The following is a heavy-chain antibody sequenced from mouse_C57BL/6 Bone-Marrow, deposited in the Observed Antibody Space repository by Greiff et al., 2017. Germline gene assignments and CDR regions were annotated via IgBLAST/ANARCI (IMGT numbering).Heavy chain of an antibody. V-gene: IGHV14-4*01. CDR2: IDPEYGDT. CDR3: TDSPCDFLFAY. D-gene: IGHD2-4*01. CDR1: GFNIKDDY. J-gene: IGHJ3*01. Sequence: EVKLLEPGAELVRPGASVKLSCTASGFNIKDDYMHWVKQRPDQGLEWIGWIDPEYGDTEYASKFQGKATITADTSSNTAYLQLSSLTSEDTAVYYCTDSPCDFLFAYWGQGTLVTVSA.